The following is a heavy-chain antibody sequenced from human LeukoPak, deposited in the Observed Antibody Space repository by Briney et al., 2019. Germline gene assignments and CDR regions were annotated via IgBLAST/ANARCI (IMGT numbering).Heavy chain of an antibody. Sequence: GGSLSVSCAASGFTFSTYAMSWVRQAPGKGLEWVPTISGGGGSTYYADSVKGRFTISRDNSKNTLYLQMSSLRGEDTAVYYCAKSPDVAGTGRFDYWGQGTLVSVSS. V-gene: IGHV3-23*01. CDR1: GFTFSTYA. CDR2: ISGGGGST. CDR3: AKSPDVAGTGRFDY. J-gene: IGHJ4*02. D-gene: IGHD6-19*01.